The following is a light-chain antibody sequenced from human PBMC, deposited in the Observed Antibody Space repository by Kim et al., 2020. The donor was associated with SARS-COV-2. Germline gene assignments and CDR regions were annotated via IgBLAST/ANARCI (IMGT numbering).Light chain of an antibody. J-gene: IGKJ1*01. CDR2: AAS. V-gene: IGKV1-39*01. CDR3: QQSYSTPRT. CDR1: QTISSY. Sequence: DIQMTQSPSSLSASVGDRVTITCRASQTISSYFNWYQQKPGKAPKLLIYAASSLQSGVPSRFSGSGSGTDFTLTISSLQPEDFATYYCQQSYSTPRTFGQGTKVDNK.